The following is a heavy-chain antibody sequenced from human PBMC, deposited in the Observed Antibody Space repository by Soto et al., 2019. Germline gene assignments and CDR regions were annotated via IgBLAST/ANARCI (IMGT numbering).Heavy chain of an antibody. CDR2: IGTAGDT. D-gene: IGHD6-6*01. V-gene: IGHV3-13*01. J-gene: IGHJ4*02. Sequence: EVQLVESGGGLVQPGGSLRLSCAASGFTFSSYDMHWVRQATGKGLEWVSAIGTAGDTYYPGSVKGRFTISRENAKNSLYLQMNSLRAGDTAVYYCARGGSAAPRFDYWGQGTLVTVSS. CDR3: ARGGSAAPRFDY. CDR1: GFTFSSYD.